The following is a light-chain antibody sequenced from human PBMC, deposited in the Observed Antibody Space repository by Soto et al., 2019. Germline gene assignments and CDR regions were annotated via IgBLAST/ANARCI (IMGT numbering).Light chain of an antibody. J-gene: IGKJ2*01. V-gene: IGKV3-15*01. CDR1: QSVSSN. CDR3: QQYNNWPPKYT. CDR2: DAS. Sequence: EIVMTQSPATLSVSPGERATLSCRGSQSVSSNLAWFQQKPGQAPRLLIYDASTRATGIPARFSGSGSGTEFTLTISSLQSEDFAVYYCQQYNNWPPKYTFGQGTKLEIK.